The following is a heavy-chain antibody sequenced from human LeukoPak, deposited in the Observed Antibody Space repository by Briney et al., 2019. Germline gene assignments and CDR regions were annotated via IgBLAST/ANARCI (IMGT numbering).Heavy chain of an antibody. V-gene: IGHV1-8*03. CDR1: GYTSTSYD. J-gene: IGHJ6*03. D-gene: IGHD5-18*01. Sequence: ASVKVSCKASGYTSTSYDINWVRQATGQGLEWMGWMNPNSGNTGYAQKFQGRVTITRNTSISTAYMELSSLRSEDTAVYYCARVPARTVDTAIWGYYYMDVWGKGTTVTISS. CDR2: MNPNSGNT. CDR3: ARVPARTVDTAIWGYYYMDV.